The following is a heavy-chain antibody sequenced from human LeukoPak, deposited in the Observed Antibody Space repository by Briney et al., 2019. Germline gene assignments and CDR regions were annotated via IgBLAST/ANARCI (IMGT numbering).Heavy chain of an antibody. Sequence: PGGSLRLSCAASGFTFSSYAMSWVRQAPGKGLEWVSAISGSGGSTYYADSVKSRFTISRDNSKNTLYLQMNSLRAEDTAVYYCAKDVVGIPQAFDIWGQGTMVTVSS. CDR3: AKDVVGIPQAFDI. V-gene: IGHV3-23*01. D-gene: IGHD2-2*01. CDR2: ISGSGGST. CDR1: GFTFSSYA. J-gene: IGHJ3*02.